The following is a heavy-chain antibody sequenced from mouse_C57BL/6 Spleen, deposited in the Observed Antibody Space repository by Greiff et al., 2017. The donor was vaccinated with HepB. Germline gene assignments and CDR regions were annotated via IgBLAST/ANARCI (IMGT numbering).Heavy chain of an antibody. CDR2: INYDGSST. J-gene: IGHJ1*03. D-gene: IGHD1-1*01. CDR1: GFTFSDYY. CDR3: ARDLGTVVPYWYFDV. Sequence: EVKLVESEGGLVQPGSSMKLSCTASGFTFSDYYMAWVRQVPEKGLEWVANINYDGSSTYYLDSLKSRFIISRDNAKNILYLQMSSLKSEDTATYYCARDLGTVVPYWYFDVWGTGTTVTVSS. V-gene: IGHV5-16*01.